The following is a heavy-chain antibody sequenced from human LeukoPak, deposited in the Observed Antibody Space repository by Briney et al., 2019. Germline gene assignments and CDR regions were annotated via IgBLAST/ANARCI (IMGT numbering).Heavy chain of an antibody. CDR2: INPNSSGT. D-gene: IGHD3-3*01. V-gene: IGHV1-2*02. Sequence: ASVKVSCKASGYTFTGCYMHWVRQAPGQGLEWMGWINPNSSGTNYAQKFQGRVTMTRDTSISTAYMELSRLRSDDTAVYYCARDFTIFGVVTPRRVFDPWGQGTLVTVSS. CDR1: GYTFTGCY. J-gene: IGHJ5*02. CDR3: ARDFTIFGVVTPRRVFDP.